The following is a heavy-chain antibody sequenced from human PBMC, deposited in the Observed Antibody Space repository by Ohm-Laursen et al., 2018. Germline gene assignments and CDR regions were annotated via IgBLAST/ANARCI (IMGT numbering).Heavy chain of an antibody. CDR2: INHSGST. Sequence: SDTLSLTCAVYGGSFSGYYWSWIRQPPGQGLEWIGEINHSGSTNYNPSIKRRVTISVDTSKNQFSLKLGSVTAADTAVYYWASGLGGIVGATTAGGNWFDPWGQGTLVTVSS. J-gene: IGHJ5*02. CDR3: ASGLGGIVGATTAGGNWFDP. D-gene: IGHD1-26*01. CDR1: GGSFSGYY. V-gene: IGHV4-34*01.